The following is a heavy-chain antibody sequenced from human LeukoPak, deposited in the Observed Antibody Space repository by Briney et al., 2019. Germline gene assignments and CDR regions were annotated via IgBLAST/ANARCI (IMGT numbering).Heavy chain of an antibody. V-gene: IGHV1-69*06. CDR1: GGTFSSYA. CDR2: IIPIFGTT. CDR3: ARTIAVAGTDGWFDP. D-gene: IGHD6-19*01. Sequence: GASVKVSCKASGGTFSSYAISWVRQAPGQGLEWMGGIIPIFGTTNYAQKFQGRVTITADKSTTTVYMDLSSLRSEDTAVYYCARTIAVAGTDGWFDPWGQGTLVTVSS. J-gene: IGHJ5*02.